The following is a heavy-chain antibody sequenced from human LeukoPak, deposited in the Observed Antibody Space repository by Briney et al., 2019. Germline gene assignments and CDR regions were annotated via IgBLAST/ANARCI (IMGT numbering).Heavy chain of an antibody. J-gene: IGHJ4*02. CDR3: AREVITFGGVIVSTYYFDY. CDR1: GYTFTSYG. Sequence: ASAKVSCTASGYTFTSYGISWVRQAPGQGLEWMGWISAYNANTNYAQKLQGRVTMTTDTYTSTAYMELRSLRSDDTAVYYCAREVITFGGVIVSTYYFDYWGQGTLVTVSS. CDR2: ISAYNANT. D-gene: IGHD3-16*02. V-gene: IGHV1-18*01.